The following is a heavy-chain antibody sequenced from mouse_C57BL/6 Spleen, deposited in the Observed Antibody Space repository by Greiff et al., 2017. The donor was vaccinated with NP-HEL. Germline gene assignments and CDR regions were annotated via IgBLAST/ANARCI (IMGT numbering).Heavy chain of an antibody. CDR1: GYAFSSSW. Sequence: VQLQQSGPELVKPGASVKISCKASGYAFSSSWMNWVKQRPGKGLEWIGRIYPGDGDTNYNGKFKGKATMTADKSSSTAYMQLISLTSKDSAVYVCAILYGGCGYFGYWGQGTTLTVSS. CDR2: IYPGDGDT. CDR3: AILYGGCGYFGY. J-gene: IGHJ2*01. D-gene: IGHD1-1*02. V-gene: IGHV1-82*01.